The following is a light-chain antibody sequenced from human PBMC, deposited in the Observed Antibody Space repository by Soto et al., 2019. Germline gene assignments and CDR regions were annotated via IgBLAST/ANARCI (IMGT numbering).Light chain of an antibody. V-gene: IGKV1-5*01. Sequence: IKMNQSASTVSAYIGERVTISCRANESISSLLAWYQQKPGKAPKLLIYDASSLEVGVPSRFRGSGSGTEFTLTISSLQSDDFATYYCQQYNSYCTFGQGTRLEIK. CDR2: DAS. CDR1: ESISSL. J-gene: IGKJ5*01. CDR3: QQYNSYCT.